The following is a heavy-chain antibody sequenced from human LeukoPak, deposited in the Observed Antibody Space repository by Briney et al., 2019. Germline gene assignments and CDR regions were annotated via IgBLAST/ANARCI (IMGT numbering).Heavy chain of an antibody. V-gene: IGHV3-33*01. CDR3: ARGRSRHYYFDY. J-gene: IGHJ4*02. CDR2: IWYDGSNK. CDR1: GFTFSSYG. Sequence: GRSLRLSCAASGFTFSSYGMHWVRQAPGKGLEWVAVIWYDGSNKYCADSVKGRFTISRDNSKNTLYLQMNSLRAEDTAVYYCARGRSRHYYFDYWGQGTLVTVSS. D-gene: IGHD5/OR15-5a*01.